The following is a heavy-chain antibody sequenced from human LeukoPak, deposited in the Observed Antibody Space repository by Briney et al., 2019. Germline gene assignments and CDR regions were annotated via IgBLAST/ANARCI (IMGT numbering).Heavy chain of an antibody. CDR1: GLTFSSYA. V-gene: IGHV3-23*01. J-gene: IGHJ4*02. D-gene: IGHD7-27*01. Sequence: GGSLRLSCATSGLTFSSYAMTWVRQAPRKGLEWVSGISGSGGSTDYADSVKGRFTISRDNSKNTLYLQMNSLRAEDTAVYYCAIDPNWGTHSWGQGVLVTVPS. CDR3: AIDPNWGTHS. CDR2: ISGSGGST.